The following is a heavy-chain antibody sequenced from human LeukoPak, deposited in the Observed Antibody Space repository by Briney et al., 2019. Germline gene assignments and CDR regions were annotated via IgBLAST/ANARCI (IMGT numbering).Heavy chain of an antibody. V-gene: IGHV3-53*04. Sequence: ETLSLTCAVYGGSFSGYYMSWVRQAPGKGLEWVSVIYSGGSTYYADSVKGRFTISRHNSKNTLYLQMNSLRAEDTAVYYCARLPCRGGGCYSRDWYFVLWGRGTLVTVSS. CDR2: IYSGGST. D-gene: IGHD2-15*01. CDR3: ARLPCRGGGCYSRDWYFVL. J-gene: IGHJ2*01. CDR1: GGSFSGYY.